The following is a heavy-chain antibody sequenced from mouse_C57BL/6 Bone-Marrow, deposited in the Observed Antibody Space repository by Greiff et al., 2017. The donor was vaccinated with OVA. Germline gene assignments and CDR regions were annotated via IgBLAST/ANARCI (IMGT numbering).Heavy chain of an antibody. CDR2: INPNNGGT. D-gene: IGHD2-3*01. CDR3: ARWMGFPFAY. Sequence: SGPELVKPGASVKMSCKASGYTFTDYNMHWVKQSPGKSLEWIGYINPNNGGTSYNQKFKGKATLTVNKSSSTAYMELRSLTSEDSAVYYCARWMGFPFAYWGQGTLVTVSA. J-gene: IGHJ3*01. V-gene: IGHV1-22*01. CDR1: GYTFTDYN.